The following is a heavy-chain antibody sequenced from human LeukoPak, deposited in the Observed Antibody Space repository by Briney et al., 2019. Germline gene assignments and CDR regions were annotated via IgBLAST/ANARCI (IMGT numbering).Heavy chain of an antibody. J-gene: IGHJ2*01. CDR3: ARFTTVTTSWYFDL. Sequence: GGTLRLSCAASGFTVSSNYMSWVRQAPGKGLEWVSLLYSGGTTYYADSVKGRFTISRDNSKNTLYLQMNSLRAEDTAVYYCARFTTVTTSWYFDLWGRGTLVTDSS. CDR1: GFTVSSNY. D-gene: IGHD4-17*01. CDR2: LYSGGTT. V-gene: IGHV3-53*01.